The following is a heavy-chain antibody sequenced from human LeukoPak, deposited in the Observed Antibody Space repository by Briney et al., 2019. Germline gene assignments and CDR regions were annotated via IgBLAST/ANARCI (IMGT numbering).Heavy chain of an antibody. CDR2: ISTYNGNT. V-gene: IGHV1-18*01. CDR3: ARDRGSESGGSFYYDSSGYLGGMDV. D-gene: IGHD3-22*01. Sequence: ASVKVPCKASGYSFTTYGITWVRQAPGQGLEWMGWISTYNGNTKYSQKLQGRVTMTTDTSTTTVYMELRSLRSDDTAVYYCARDRGSESGGSFYYDSSGYLGGMDVWGQGTTVTVSS. J-gene: IGHJ6*02. CDR1: GYSFTTYG.